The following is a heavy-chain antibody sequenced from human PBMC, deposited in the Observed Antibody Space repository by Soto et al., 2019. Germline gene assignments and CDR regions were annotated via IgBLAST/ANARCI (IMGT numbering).Heavy chain of an antibody. CDR1: GFTFSSYA. CDR3: AREALPAAQDYYYYYMDV. J-gene: IGHJ6*03. Sequence: GGSLRLSCAASGFTFSSYAMHWVRQAPGKGLEYVSAISSNGGSTYYANSVKGRFTISRDNSKNTLYLQMGSLRAEDMAVYYCAREALPAAQDYYYYYMDVWGKGTTVTVSS. CDR2: ISSNGGST. V-gene: IGHV3-64*01. D-gene: IGHD2-2*01.